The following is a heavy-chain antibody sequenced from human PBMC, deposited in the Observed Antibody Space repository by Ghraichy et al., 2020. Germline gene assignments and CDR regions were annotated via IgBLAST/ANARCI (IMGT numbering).Heavy chain of an antibody. D-gene: IGHD4-17*01. CDR3: ARSRRVTTVTWIDY. CDR1: GGSISSYY. J-gene: IGHJ4*02. V-gene: IGHV4-59*01. CDR2: IYDSGST. Sequence: SETLSLTCTVSGGSISSYYWTWIRLPPGKGLEWIGYIYDSGSTNYNPSLKSRVTISVDTSKKQFSLKLTSLTAADTAVYFCARSRRVTTVTWIDYSGQGRLVTVSS.